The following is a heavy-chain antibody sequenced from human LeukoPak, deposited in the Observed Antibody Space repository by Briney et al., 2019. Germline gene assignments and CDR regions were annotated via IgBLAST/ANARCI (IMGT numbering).Heavy chain of an antibody. CDR2: FDPEDGET. D-gene: IGHD3-10*01. J-gene: IGHJ6*02. Sequence: ASVKVSCKVSGYTLTELSMRWVRQAPGKGLEWMGGFDPEDGETIYAQKFQGRVTMTEDTSTDTAYMELSSLRSEDTAVYYCATNREMRFGELLFTPYYYGMDVWGQGTTVTVSS. CDR1: GYTLTELS. V-gene: IGHV1-24*01. CDR3: ATNREMRFGELLFTPYYYGMDV.